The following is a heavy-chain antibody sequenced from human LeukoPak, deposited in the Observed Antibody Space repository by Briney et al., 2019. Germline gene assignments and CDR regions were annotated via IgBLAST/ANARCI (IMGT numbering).Heavy chain of an antibody. D-gene: IGHD6-19*01. CDR1: GFTFSTYA. V-gene: IGHV3-53*01. Sequence: PGGSLRLSCAASGFTFSTYAMSWVRQAPGKGLEWVSVIYSGGSTYYADSVKGRFTISRDNSKNTLYLQMNSLRAEDTAVYYCARAPLSAGLDYWGQGTLVTVSS. J-gene: IGHJ4*02. CDR2: IYSGGST. CDR3: ARAPLSAGLDY.